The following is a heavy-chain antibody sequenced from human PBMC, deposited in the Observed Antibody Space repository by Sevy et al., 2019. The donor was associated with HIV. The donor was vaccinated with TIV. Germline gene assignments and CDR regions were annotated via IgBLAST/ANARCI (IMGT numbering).Heavy chain of an antibody. V-gene: IGHV1-69*13. CDR1: GGTFSSYA. D-gene: IGHD4-17*01. Sequence: ASVKVSCKASGGTFSSYAISWVRQAPGQGLEWMGGIIPIFGTENYAQKFQGRVPITADESTSTAYMELSSLRSEDTALYYCARGPYYGDYTRRGYNWFDHWGQGTLVTVSS. J-gene: IGHJ5*02. CDR3: ARGPYYGDYTRRGYNWFDH. CDR2: IIPIFGTE.